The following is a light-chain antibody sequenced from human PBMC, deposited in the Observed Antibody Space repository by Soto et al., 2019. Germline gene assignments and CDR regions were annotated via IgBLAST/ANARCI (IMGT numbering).Light chain of an antibody. V-gene: IGKV3-11*01. CDR1: QSVGRY. Sequence: EIVLTQSPATLSLSPGERATLSCRASQSVGRYLAWYQQKPGQAPRLLIYDASNRATGIPARFSGSGSGTDFTLTITSLEPEDFAVYYCQQRGNWTQEYTFGQGTKLEIK. J-gene: IGKJ2*01. CDR3: QQRGNWTQEYT. CDR2: DAS.